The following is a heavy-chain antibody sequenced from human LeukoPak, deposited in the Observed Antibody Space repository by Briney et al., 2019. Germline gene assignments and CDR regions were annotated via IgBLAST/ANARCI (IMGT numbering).Heavy chain of an antibody. CDR2: IDWDDDK. V-gene: IGHV2-70*01. J-gene: IGHJ4*02. D-gene: IGHD1-20*01. Sequence: SGPALLKPTQTLTLTFTFSGFSLSTSGMCGSWIRQPPGKALEWLALIDWDDDKYYSTSLKTRLTISKDTSKNQVVLTMTNMDPVDTATYYCARISPYNWNDEYYFDYWGQGTLVTVSS. CDR3: ARISPYNWNDEYYFDY. CDR1: GFSLSTSGMC.